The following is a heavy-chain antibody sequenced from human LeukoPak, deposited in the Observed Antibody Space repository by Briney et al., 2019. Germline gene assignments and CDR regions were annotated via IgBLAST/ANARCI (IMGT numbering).Heavy chain of an antibody. CDR3: ARHSGYSSGWHFDY. CDR2: ISSSSSYI. CDR1: GFTFSSYT. V-gene: IGHV3-21*06. Sequence: KPGGSLRLSCAASGFTFSSYTMNWVRQAPGKGPEWVSSISSSSSYIYYADSVKGRFTISRDNAKNSLYLQMNSLRAEDTAVYYCARHSGYSSGWHFDYWGQGTLVTVSS. D-gene: IGHD6-19*01. J-gene: IGHJ4*02.